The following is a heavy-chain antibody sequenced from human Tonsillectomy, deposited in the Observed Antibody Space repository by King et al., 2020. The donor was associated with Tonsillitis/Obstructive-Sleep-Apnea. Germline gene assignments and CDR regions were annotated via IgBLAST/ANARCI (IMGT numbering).Heavy chain of an antibody. CDR1: GFTFDDYA. Sequence: VQLVESGGGLVQPGRSLRLSCAASGFTFDDYAMHWVRQAPGKGLEWVSGISWNSGSIGYADTVKGRFTISRDNAKNSLYLQMNSLRAEDTALYYCAKDAHYYDSSGYLYWGQGPLVTASS. J-gene: IGHJ4*02. D-gene: IGHD3-22*01. CDR3: AKDAHYYDSSGYLY. CDR2: ISWNSGSI. V-gene: IGHV3-9*01.